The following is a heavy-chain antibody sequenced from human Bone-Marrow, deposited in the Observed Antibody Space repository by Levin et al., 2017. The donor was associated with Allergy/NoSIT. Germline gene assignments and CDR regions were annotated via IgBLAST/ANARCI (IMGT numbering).Heavy chain of an antibody. D-gene: IGHD2-15*01. Sequence: SETLSLTCTVSGGSISYYYWNWIRQPPGKGLEWIGYIYYSGSSNYSPSLNPSLKSRVTISVDTSQNQFSLRLRSVTAADTAVYYCARDEGQFCSGGGNCPPDYWGQGTLVTVSS. CDR3: ARDEGQFCSGGGNCPPDY. V-gene: IGHV4-59*12. CDR1: GGSISYYY. J-gene: IGHJ4*02. CDR2: IYYSGSS.